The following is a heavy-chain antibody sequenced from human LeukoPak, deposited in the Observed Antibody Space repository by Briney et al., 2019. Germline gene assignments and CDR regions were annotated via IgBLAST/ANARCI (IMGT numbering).Heavy chain of an antibody. J-gene: IGHJ4*02. V-gene: IGHV1-18*01. CDR3: ARTNLDCKNGVCYDY. Sequence: AASVKVSCKASGYTFTSSGISWVRQAPGQGLEWMGWISVYNHGTYYAQKFQGRVTVTTDTSTSTAYMELRSLRPDDTAVYYCARTNLDCKNGVCYDYWGQGTLVIVSS. CDR1: GYTFTSSG. CDR2: ISVYNHGT. D-gene: IGHD2-8*01.